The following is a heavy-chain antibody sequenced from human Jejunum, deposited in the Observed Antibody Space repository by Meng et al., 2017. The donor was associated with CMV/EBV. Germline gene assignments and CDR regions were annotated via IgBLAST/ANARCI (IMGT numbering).Heavy chain of an antibody. V-gene: IGHV4-34*02. J-gene: IGHJ4*02. CDR3: SRGLSDIF. CDR2: INHNGNT. Sequence: QVQLQQWGAGLLKPSETLSLTCAVYGGSFNGYYWSWLRQPPGKGLEWIGEINHNGNTNYNPSLKSRVTVSLDTSKNQFSLLLTSVTAADTAVYYCSRGLSDIFWGQGTLVTVSS. D-gene: IGHD3-9*01. CDR1: GGSFNGYY.